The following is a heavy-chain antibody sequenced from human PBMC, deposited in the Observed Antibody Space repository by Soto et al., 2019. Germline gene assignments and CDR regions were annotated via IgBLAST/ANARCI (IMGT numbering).Heavy chain of an antibody. CDR1: GGSISSYY. D-gene: IGHD3-3*01. Sequence: SETLSLTCTVSGGSISSYYWSWIRQPPGKGLEWIGYIYYSGSTNYNPSLKSRVTISVDTSKNQFSLKLSSVTAADTAVYYCARGITIFGVAKTNYYYYYMDVWGKGTTVTVSS. CDR2: IYYSGST. J-gene: IGHJ6*03. CDR3: ARGITIFGVAKTNYYYYYMDV. V-gene: IGHV4-59*01.